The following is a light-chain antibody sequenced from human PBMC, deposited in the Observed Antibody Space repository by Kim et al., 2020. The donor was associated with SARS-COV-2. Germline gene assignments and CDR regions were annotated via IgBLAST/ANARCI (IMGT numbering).Light chain of an antibody. J-gene: IGLJ3*02. V-gene: IGLV3-21*04. CDR3: QVWDGSSNHVV. CDR1: NIGSTS. Sequence: APGTPARSSCGGNNIGSTSVHWYQQKPGQAPVLVIYYDSDRPAGIPERFSGYNSGNTATLTISRLEAGDEADYYCQVWDGSSNHVVFGGGTQLTVL. CDR2: YDS.